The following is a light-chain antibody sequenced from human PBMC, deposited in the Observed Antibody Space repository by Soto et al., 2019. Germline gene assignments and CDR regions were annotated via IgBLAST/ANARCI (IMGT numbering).Light chain of an antibody. CDR3: QQSYSTPRT. V-gene: IGKV1-39*01. CDR1: QSISSY. CDR2: AAS. Sequence: DIQMTQSTSSLSASVGDRVTITCRASQSISSYLHWYQQKPGKAPKLLIYAASSLQSGVPSRFSGSGSGTDFTLTISSLQPEDFATYYCQQSYSTPRTFGQGTKV. J-gene: IGKJ1*01.